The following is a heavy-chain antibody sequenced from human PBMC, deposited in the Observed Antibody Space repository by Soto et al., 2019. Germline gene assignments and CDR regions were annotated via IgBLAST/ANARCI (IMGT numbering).Heavy chain of an antibody. Sequence: SQTLSLTCTLSVGSVISGSYYWSWIRQPPGKGLEWIGYIYYSGSTNCNPSLKSRVTISVDTSKNQFSLKLSSVTAADTAVYYCARADCSSTSCRDAWCDPWRQGTRVTVSS. CDR2: IYYSGST. J-gene: IGHJ5*02. CDR3: ARADCSSTSCRDAWCDP. D-gene: IGHD2-2*01. V-gene: IGHV4-61*01. CDR1: VGSVISGSYY.